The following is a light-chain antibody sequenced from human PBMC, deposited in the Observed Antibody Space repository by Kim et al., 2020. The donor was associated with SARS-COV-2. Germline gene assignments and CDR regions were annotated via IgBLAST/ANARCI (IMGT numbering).Light chain of an antibody. CDR1: SSDVGGYNY. V-gene: IGLV2-14*01. CDR3: SSYTSSSTRV. Sequence: QSALTQPASVSGSPGQSITISCTGTSSDVGGYNYVSWYQQHPGKAPKLMTYDVSKRPSGVSNRFSGSKSGNTASLPISGLQAVDEADYYCSSYTSSSTRVFGGGTKL. J-gene: IGLJ3*02. CDR2: DVS.